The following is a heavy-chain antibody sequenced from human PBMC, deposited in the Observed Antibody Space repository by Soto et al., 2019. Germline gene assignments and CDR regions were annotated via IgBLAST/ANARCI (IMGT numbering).Heavy chain of an antibody. CDR1: GYTFTSYG. J-gene: IGHJ4*02. Sequence: ASVKVSCKASGYTFTSYGISWVRQAPGQGLEWMGWISAYNGNTNYAQKLQGRVTMTTDTSTGTAYMELSSLRSDDTAVYYCALPPSYGTSWDHFDYWGQGTLVTGSS. D-gene: IGHD6-13*01. V-gene: IGHV1-18*01. CDR3: ALPPSYGTSWDHFDY. CDR2: ISAYNGNT.